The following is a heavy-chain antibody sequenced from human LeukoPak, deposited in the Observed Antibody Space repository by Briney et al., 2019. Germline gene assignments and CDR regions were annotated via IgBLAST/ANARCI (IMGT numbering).Heavy chain of an antibody. CDR1: GGSISGYY. CDR2: IYYSGST. J-gene: IGHJ4*02. CDR3: ARSYDSTGYYYWLSWDY. Sequence: SETLSLTCTVSGGSISGYYWSWIRQPPGKGLEWIGYIYYSGSTNYNPSLKSRLTISVDTSKNQFSLKLISVTAADTAVYYCARSYDSTGYYYWLSWDYWGQGTLVTVSS. D-gene: IGHD3-22*01. V-gene: IGHV4-59*01.